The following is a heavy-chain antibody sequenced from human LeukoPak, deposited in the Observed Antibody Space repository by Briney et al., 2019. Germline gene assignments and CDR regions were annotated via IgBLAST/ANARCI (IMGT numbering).Heavy chain of an antibody. J-gene: IGHJ4*02. V-gene: IGHV3-23*01. CDR3: AKDRKYCSSTSCPFYFDY. CDR2: ISGSGGST. Sequence: GGSLRLSCAVSGFTVSSYYMSWVRQAPGKGLEWVSVISGSGGSTYYADSVKGRFTISRDNSKNTLYLQMNSLRAEDTAVYYCAKDRKYCSSTSCPFYFDYWGQGTLVTVSS. CDR1: GFTVSSYY. D-gene: IGHD2-2*01.